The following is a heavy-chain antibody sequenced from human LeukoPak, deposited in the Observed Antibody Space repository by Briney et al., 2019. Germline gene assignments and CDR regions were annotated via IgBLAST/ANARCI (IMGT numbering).Heavy chain of an antibody. CDR2: ISSSSSYI. D-gene: IGHD3-10*01. J-gene: IGHJ4*02. Sequence: GGSLRLSCAASGFTFSSYSMNWVRQAPGKGLEWVSSISSSSSYIYYADSVKGRFTISRDNAKNSLYLQMNSLRAEDTAVYYCARGLAIGLWFGELYDYRGQGTLVTVSS. CDR3: ARGLAIGLWFGELYDY. CDR1: GFTFSSYS. V-gene: IGHV3-21*01.